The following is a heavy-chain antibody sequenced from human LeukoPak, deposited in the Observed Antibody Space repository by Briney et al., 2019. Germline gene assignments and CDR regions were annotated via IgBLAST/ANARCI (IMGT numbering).Heavy chain of an antibody. D-gene: IGHD1-26*01. CDR3: ARKLRLGGNWFDP. V-gene: IGHV1-69*15. CDR1: GGTFTSYA. J-gene: IGHJ5*02. CDR2: IIPISGAT. Sequence: SVRVSCKTSGGTFTSYAITWVRQAPGQGLEWMGKIIPISGATNYAQKFQGRVTFTADESTSTAYMELSSLRSEDTALYYCARKLRLGGNWFDPWGQGTLVTVSS.